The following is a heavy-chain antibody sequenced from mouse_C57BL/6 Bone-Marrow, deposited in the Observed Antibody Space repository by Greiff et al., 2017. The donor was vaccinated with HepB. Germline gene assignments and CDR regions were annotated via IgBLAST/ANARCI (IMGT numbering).Heavy chain of an antibody. Sequence: EVQLVESGGGLVQPGGSLSLSCAASGFTFTDYYMSWVRQPPGKALEWLGFIRNKANGYTTEYSASVKGRFTISRDNSQSILYLQMNALRAEDSATYYCARSDDGYYDWFAYWGQGTLVTVSA. CDR1: GFTFTDYY. V-gene: IGHV7-3*01. D-gene: IGHD2-3*01. CDR2: IRNKANGYTT. J-gene: IGHJ3*01. CDR3: ARSDDGYYDWFAY.